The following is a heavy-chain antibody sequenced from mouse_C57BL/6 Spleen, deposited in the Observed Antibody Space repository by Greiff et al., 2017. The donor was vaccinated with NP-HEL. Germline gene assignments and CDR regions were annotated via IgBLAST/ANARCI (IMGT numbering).Heavy chain of an antibody. CDR1: GFSLTSYG. V-gene: IGHV2-2*01. CDR3: ASNYYGSSLYFDY. J-gene: IGHJ2*01. CDR2: IWSGGST. D-gene: IGHD1-1*01. Sequence: VKLVESGPGLVQPSQSLSITCTVSGFSLTSYGVHWVRQSPGKGLEWLGVIWSGGSTDYNAAFISRLSISKDNSKSQVFFKMNSLQADDTAIYYCASNYYGSSLYFDYWGQGTTLTVSS.